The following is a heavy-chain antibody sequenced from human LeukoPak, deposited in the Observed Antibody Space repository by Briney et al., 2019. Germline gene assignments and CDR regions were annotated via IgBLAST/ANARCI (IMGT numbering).Heavy chain of an antibody. V-gene: IGHV3-15*01. D-gene: IGHD2-21*02. J-gene: IGHJ4*02. CDR2: IKSKNDGGTT. CDR1: GFTFSNAW. CDR3: TTDFSGPVVVTGD. Sequence: GGSLRLSCAASGFTFSNAWMSWVRQAPGKGLEWVGRIKSKNDGGTTEYAAPVKGRFTISRDDSKNTLYLQMNSLKTEDTAVYYCTTDFSGPVVVTGDWGQGTLVTVSS.